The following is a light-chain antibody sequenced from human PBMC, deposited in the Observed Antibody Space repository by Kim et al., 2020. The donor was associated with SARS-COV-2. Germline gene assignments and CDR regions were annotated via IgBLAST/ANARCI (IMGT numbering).Light chain of an antibody. CDR3: QQYHRSPYT. CDR1: ESVASSNY. CDR2: GAS. V-gene: IGKV3-20*01. Sequence: SPGERTTHSCRASESVASSNYLAWYQQKPGQAPRLLIYGASSRATGIPDRFSGSGSGTDFTLTISRLEPEDFAVYYCQQYHRSPYTFGQGTKLEI. J-gene: IGKJ2*01.